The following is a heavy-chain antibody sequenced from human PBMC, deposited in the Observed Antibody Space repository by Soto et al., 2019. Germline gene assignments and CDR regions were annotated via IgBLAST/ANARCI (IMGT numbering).Heavy chain of an antibody. J-gene: IGHJ5*02. Sequence: PSETLSLTCAVYGGSFSGYYWSWIRQPPGKGLEWIGEINHSGSTNYNPSLKSRVTISVDTSKNQFSLKLSSVTAADTAVYYCARGHGRLMIVVVPAAMRSLFDPCGQGTLVIVSS. V-gene: IGHV4-34*01. CDR1: GGSFSGYY. CDR2: INHSGST. CDR3: ARGHGRLMIVVVPAAMRSLFDP. D-gene: IGHD2-2*01.